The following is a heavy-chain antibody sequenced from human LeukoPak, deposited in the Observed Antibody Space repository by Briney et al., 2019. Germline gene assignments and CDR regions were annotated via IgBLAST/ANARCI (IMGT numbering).Heavy chain of an antibody. J-gene: IGHJ3*02. V-gene: IGHV3-15*01. D-gene: IGHD3-9*01. CDR2: IKSKTDGGTT. CDR3: TTEGYDILTGYYKDAFDI. Sequence: GGSLRLSCAASGFTFSSYAMSWVRQAPGKGLEWVGRIKSKTDGGTTDYAAPVKGRFTISRDDSKNTLYLQMNSLKTEDTAVYYCTTEGYDILTGYYKDAFDIWGQGTMVTVSS. CDR1: GFTFSSYA.